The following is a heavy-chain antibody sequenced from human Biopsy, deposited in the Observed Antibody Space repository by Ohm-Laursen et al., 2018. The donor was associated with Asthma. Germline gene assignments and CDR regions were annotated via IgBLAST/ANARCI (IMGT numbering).Heavy chain of an antibody. CDR1: GGTFSNFA. J-gene: IGHJ6*02. Sequence: GSSVKASCKAPGGTFSNFAISWVRQAPGQGLEWLGGIMTVFGTTNYAQKSQGRVTITADESTSTAYMEVTSLRSEDTAIYYCARCQVGYSSGWSLLLKKIYYSGMDVWGQGTAVTVSS. CDR3: ARCQVGYSSGWSLLLKKIYYSGMDV. V-gene: IGHV1-69*01. D-gene: IGHD6-19*01. CDR2: IMTVFGTT.